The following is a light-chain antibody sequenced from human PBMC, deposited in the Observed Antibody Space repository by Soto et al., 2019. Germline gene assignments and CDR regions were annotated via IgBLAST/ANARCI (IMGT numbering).Light chain of an antibody. CDR1: QTISSW. J-gene: IGKJ4*01. Sequence: DIQMTQSPSTLSASVGDRVTITCRASQTISSWLAWYQQKPGKAPKLLIFGASSLESGVPSRFSGSGSGTEFALTISSLQPHDLAPYHCQQYNGYPLTFGGGTKVEMK. CDR3: QQYNGYPLT. V-gene: IGKV1-5*01. CDR2: GAS.